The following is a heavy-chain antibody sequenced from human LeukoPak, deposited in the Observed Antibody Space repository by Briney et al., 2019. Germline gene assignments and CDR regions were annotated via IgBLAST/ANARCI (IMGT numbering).Heavy chain of an antibody. CDR3: ARDYYGSGSFESDY. CDR2: INPNSGGT. J-gene: IGHJ4*02. D-gene: IGHD3-10*01. CDR1: GYTFTSYD. Sequence: ASVKVSCKASGYTFTSYDINWVRQATGQGLEWMGRINPNSGGTNYAQKFQGRVTMTRDTSISTAYMELSRLRSDDTAVYYCARDYYGSGSFESDYWGQGTLVTVSS. V-gene: IGHV1-2*06.